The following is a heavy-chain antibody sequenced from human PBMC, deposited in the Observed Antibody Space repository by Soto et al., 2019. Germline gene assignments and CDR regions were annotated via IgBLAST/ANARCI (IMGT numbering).Heavy chain of an antibody. CDR1: GYSFIDYW. V-gene: IGHV5-51*01. D-gene: IGHD6-13*01. CDR3: AKTAAGGKNYYGTDV. Sequence: PGESLKISCKGSGYSFIDYWIGWVRQVPGKGLEWMGVIYPGDSATRYSPSFQGHVPTSADKSISTAYLQWSTLKASDTAMYYCAKTAAGGKNYYGTDVWGQGTTVTVAS. J-gene: IGHJ6*02. CDR2: IYPGDSAT.